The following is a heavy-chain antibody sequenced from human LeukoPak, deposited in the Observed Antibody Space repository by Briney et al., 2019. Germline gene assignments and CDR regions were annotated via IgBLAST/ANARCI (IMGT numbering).Heavy chain of an antibody. V-gene: IGHV3-43*02. Sequence: GGSLRLSCAASGFAFDNFAMHWDRQAPGKGLEWVSLIGGDGGGTYYADSVKGRFTISRDNSKNALYLLMTSLRSEDTALYYCAKDIRNSGYAYSDWWGQATLLTVSS. CDR3: AKDIRNSGYAYSDW. CDR1: GFAFDNFA. CDR2: IGGDGGGT. D-gene: IGHD3-22*01. J-gene: IGHJ4*02.